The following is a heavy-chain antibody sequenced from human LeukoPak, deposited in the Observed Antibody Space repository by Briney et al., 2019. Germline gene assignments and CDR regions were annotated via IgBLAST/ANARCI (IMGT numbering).Heavy chain of an antibody. CDR2: ISGGSST. V-gene: IGHV3-53*01. Sequence: GGSLRLSCAASGFTVSSNYMTWVRQAPGKGLEWVSVISGGSSTYYADSVKGRFTVSRDNSKNTLYLQMNSLRAEDTAVYYCARAQARRILVMVRGVPIDYWGQGTLVTVSS. CDR3: ARAQARRILVMVRGVPIDY. J-gene: IGHJ4*02. CDR1: GFTVSSNY. D-gene: IGHD3-10*01.